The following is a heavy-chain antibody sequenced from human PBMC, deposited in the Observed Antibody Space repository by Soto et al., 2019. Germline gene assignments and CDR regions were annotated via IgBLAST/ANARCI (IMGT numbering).Heavy chain of an antibody. J-gene: IGHJ6*02. Sequence: DSLTISGKGSGYSFTSYWISWVRQMPGKGLEWMGRIDPSDSYTNYSPSFQGHVTISADKSSSTAYLQWRSLKASDTAMYYCARQDYGRNYYYYGMDVWGRGTTVTVS. CDR1: GYSFTSYW. CDR3: ARQDYGRNYYYYGMDV. V-gene: IGHV5-10-1*01. D-gene: IGHD4-17*01. CDR2: IDPSDSYT.